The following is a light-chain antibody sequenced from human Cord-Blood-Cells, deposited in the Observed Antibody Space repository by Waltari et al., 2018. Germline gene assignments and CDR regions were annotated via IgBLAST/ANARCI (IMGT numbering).Light chain of an antibody. CDR3: QQSYSTPWT. CDR1: QSISSY. CDR2: AAS. V-gene: IGKV1-39*01. J-gene: IGKJ1*01. Sequence: DIQMTQSPSSLSASVGDRVTITCRASQSISSYLHWYQQKPGNAPKLLIYAASSLQSGVPSRFSGSGSGTDFTLTISSLQPEDFATYYCQQSYSTPWTFGQGTKVEIK.